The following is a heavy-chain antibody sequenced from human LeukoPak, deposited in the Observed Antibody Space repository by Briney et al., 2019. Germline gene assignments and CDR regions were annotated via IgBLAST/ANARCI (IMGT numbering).Heavy chain of an antibody. J-gene: IGHJ4*02. CDR3: ASFED. CDR1: GGSISSYY. CDR2: IYYSGST. V-gene: IGHV4-59*01. Sequence: PSETLSLTCTVSGGSISSYYWSWIRQPPGKGLEWIGYIYYSGSTYYNPSLKSRVTISVDTSKNQFSLKLSSVTAADTAVYYCASFEDWGQGTLVTVSS.